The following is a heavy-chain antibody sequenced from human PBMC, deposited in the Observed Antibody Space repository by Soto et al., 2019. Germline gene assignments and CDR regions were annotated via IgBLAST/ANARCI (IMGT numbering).Heavy chain of an antibody. CDR2: ISSSGTTI. Sequence: QVQLVESGGGLVKPGGSLRLSCAASGFTFSDYYMSWIRQAPGKGLEWISYISSSGTTIYYAASVKGRFTISRDNAKNSLYLYMTSLRAEDTAVYYCARDPVSGSYSPLDYWGQGTLFAVSS. V-gene: IGHV3-11*01. D-gene: IGHD1-26*01. J-gene: IGHJ4*02. CDR1: GFTFSDYY. CDR3: ARDPVSGSYSPLDY.